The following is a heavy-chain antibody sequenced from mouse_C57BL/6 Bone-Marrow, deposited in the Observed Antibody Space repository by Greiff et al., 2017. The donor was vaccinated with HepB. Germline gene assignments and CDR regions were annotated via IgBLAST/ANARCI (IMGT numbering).Heavy chain of an antibody. V-gene: IGHV1-7*01. CDR3: AREDYGSLYYFDY. J-gene: IGHJ2*01. CDR2: INPSSGYT. D-gene: IGHD1-1*01. CDR1: GYTFTSYW. Sequence: VKLMESGAELAKPGASVKLSCKASGYTFTSYWMHWVKQRPGQGLEWIGYINPSSGYTKYNQKFKDKATLTADKSSSTAYMQLSSLTYEDSAVYYCAREDYGSLYYFDYWGQGTTLTVSS.